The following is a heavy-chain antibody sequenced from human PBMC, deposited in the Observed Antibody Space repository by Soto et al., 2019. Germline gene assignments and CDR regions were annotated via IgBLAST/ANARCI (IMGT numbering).Heavy chain of an antibody. Sequence: QVQLVQSGAEVKRPGASVKVSCTASGYSFTGYYMNWVRQAPGQGLEWMGWIIPHSGETNYAQKFQARVTLTRDTSISTADMQLSGLTSDDTAVYYCARETDDLTTGAHDLWGQGTLVTVSS. CDR1: GYSFTGYY. V-gene: IGHV1-2*02. J-gene: IGHJ5*02. CDR3: ARETDDLTTGAHDL. CDR2: IIPHSGET. D-gene: IGHD4-17*01.